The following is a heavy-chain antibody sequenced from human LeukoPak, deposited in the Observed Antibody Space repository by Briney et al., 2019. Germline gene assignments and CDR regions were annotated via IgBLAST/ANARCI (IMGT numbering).Heavy chain of an antibody. J-gene: IGHJ4*02. CDR3: ARERVFGPYGDETLTDY. CDR1: GYTFTSYG. V-gene: IGHV1-18*01. D-gene: IGHD4-17*01. Sequence: ASVKVSCKASGYTFTSYGISWVRQAPGQGLEWMGWISAYNGNTNYAQKLQGRVTMTTDTSTSTAYMELRSLRSDDTAVYYCARERVFGPYGDETLTDYWGQGTLVTVSS. CDR2: ISAYNGNT.